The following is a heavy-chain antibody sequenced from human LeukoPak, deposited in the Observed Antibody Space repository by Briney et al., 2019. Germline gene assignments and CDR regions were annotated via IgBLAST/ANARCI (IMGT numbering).Heavy chain of an antibody. J-gene: IGHJ5*02. CDR3: TRDLYCSGGSCPYPIWFDP. CDR2: INSDGSST. D-gene: IGHD2-15*01. CDR1: GGSFNGYYW. Sequence: ETLSLTCAGYGGSFNGYYWMPGVRQAAVEGVVWASHINSDGSSTTYADAVKGRFTISRDNANNTLYLQMNSLRAEDTAVYYCTRDLYCSGGSCPYPIWFDPWGQGTLVTVSS. V-gene: IGHV3-74*01.